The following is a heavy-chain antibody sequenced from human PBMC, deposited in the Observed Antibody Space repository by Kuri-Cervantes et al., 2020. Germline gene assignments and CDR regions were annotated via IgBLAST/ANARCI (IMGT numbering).Heavy chain of an antibody. CDR3: ARAIVATITVGYFDY. D-gene: IGHD5-12*01. CDR2: IYYSGST. J-gene: IGHJ4*02. V-gene: IGHV4-30-2*01. Sequence: SETLSLTCAVSGGSISSGGYSWSWIRQPPGKGLEWIGYIYYSGSTYYNPSLKSRVTISVDTSKNQFSLKLSSVTAADTAVYYCARAIVATITVGYFDYWGQGTLVTVSS. CDR1: GGSISSGGYS.